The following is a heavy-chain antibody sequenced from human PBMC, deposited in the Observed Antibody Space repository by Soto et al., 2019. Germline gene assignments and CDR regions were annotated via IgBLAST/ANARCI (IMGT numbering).Heavy chain of an antibody. V-gene: IGHV1-18*01. CDR2: ISAYNGNT. CDR3: AKGHLHYGDYVWFDP. J-gene: IGHJ5*02. Sequence: GASVKVSCKASGYTFTSYGISWVRQAPGQGLEWMGWISAYNGNTNYAQKFQGRVTMTTDTSTSTAYMELRSLRSDDTAVYYCAKGHLHYGDYVWFDPWGQGTLVTVSS. D-gene: IGHD4-17*01. CDR1: GYTFTSYG.